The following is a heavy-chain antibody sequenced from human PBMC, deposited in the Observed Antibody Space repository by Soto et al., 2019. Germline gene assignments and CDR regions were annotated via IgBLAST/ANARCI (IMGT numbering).Heavy chain of an antibody. Sequence: ASVKVSCKASGYTFTGYYMHWVRQAPGQGLEWMGWINPNSGGTNYAQKFQGWVTMTRDTSISTAYMELSRLRSDDTAVYYCAIEGGYGDEKIYDYWGQVTLVTVSS. D-gene: IGHD4-17*01. V-gene: IGHV1-2*04. CDR3: AIEGGYGDEKIYDY. J-gene: IGHJ4*02. CDR1: GYTFTGYY. CDR2: INPNSGGT.